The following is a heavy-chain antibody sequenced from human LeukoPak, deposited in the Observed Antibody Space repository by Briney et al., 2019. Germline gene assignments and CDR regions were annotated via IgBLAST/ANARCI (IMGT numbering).Heavy chain of an antibody. V-gene: IGHV4-34*01. CDR3: ANSQRRYYGSGIFDY. D-gene: IGHD3-10*01. CDR2: INHSGST. Sequence: PSETLSLTCAVYGGSFSGYYWSWIRQPPGKGLEWIGEINHSGSTNYNPSLKSRVTISVDTSKNQFSLKLSSVTAADTAVYYCANSQRRYYGSGIFDYWGQGTLVTVSS. J-gene: IGHJ4*02. CDR1: GGSFSGYY.